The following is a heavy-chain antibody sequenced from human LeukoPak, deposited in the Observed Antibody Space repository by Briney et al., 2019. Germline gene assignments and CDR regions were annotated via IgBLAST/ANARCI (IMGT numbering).Heavy chain of an antibody. CDR3: ARERPRGEVAFDI. CDR2: ISYDGSNK. CDR1: GFTFSSYG. Sequence: GGSLRLSCAASGFTFSSYGMHWVRQAPGKGLEWVAVISYDGSNKYYADSVKGRFTISRDNSKNTLYLQMNSLRAEDTAVYYCARERPRGEVAFDIWGQGTMVTVPS. D-gene: IGHD3-16*01. J-gene: IGHJ3*02. V-gene: IGHV3-30*03.